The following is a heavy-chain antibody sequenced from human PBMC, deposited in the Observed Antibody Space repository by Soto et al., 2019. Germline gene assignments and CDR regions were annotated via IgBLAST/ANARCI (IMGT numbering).Heavy chain of an antibody. V-gene: IGHV4-39*01. CDR2: IYYSGTT. CDR1: GGSISSSSSY. D-gene: IGHD6-13*01. J-gene: IGHJ4*02. CDR3: ARGWGSNSGFDY. Sequence: PSETLSLTCTVSGGSISSSSSYWGWIRQPPGKGLEGVGSIYYSGTTYAHPSLKSRITITEDTTKKQFSLKSSAGTAADTAEYYCARGWGSNSGFDYWGQGTLVTVSS.